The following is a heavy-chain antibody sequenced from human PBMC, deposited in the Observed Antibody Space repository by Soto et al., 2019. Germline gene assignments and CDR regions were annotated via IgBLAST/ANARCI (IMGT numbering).Heavy chain of an antibody. Sequence: ASVKVSCKASGYTFTSYGISWVRQAPGQGLEWMGWISAYNGNTNYAQKLQGRVTMTTDTSTSTAYMELSSLTFEDTAIYSCARVPRNWGFDFWGLGTLVTVSS. CDR2: ISAYNGNT. CDR3: ARVPRNWGFDF. CDR1: GYTFTSYG. D-gene: IGHD7-27*01. V-gene: IGHV1-18*01. J-gene: IGHJ4*02.